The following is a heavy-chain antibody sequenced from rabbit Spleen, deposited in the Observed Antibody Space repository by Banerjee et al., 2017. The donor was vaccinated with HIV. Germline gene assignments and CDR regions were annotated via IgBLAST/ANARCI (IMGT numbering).Heavy chain of an antibody. CDR1: GFDFSSYY. D-gene: IGHD1-1*01. CDR2: IDPVFGSA. J-gene: IGHJ4*01. Sequence: EESGGGLVQPGGSLKLSCKASGFDFSSYYMSWVRQAPGKGLEWIGYIDPVFGSAYYASWVNGRFSISRENTQNTVSLQLNSLTAADTATYFCARDVDTIYFRLGLWGPGTLVTVS. V-gene: IGHV1S7*01. CDR3: ARDVDTIYFRLGL.